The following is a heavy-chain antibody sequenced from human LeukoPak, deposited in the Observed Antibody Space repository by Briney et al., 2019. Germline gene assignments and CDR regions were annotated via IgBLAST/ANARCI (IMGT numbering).Heavy chain of an antibody. CDR3: ARDAGDTYYFDY. D-gene: IGHD4-17*01. CDR1: GFTFDDYA. V-gene: IGHV3-9*01. J-gene: IGHJ4*02. CDR2: ISWNSGSI. Sequence: GGSLRLSCAASGFTFDDYAMHWVRQAPGKGLEWVSGISWNSGSIGYADSVKGRFTISRDNAKNSLYLQMNSLRAEDTALYYCARDAGDTYYFDYWGQGTLVTVSS.